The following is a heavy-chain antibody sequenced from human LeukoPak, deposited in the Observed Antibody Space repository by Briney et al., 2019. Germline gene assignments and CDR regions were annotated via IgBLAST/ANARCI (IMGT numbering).Heavy chain of an antibody. J-gene: IGHJ1*01. CDR3: ATYAGSSSKYFQD. D-gene: IGHD3-10*01. V-gene: IGHV5-51*01. CDR2: IYPGDFDT. Sequence: GESLKISCKASGYSFTNYWIGWVRQMPGKGLEWMGIIYPGDFDTRYSPSFQGQVTISADKSISTAYLQRSSLQASDTAMYYCATYAGSSSKYFQDWGQGTLVTVSS. CDR1: GYSFTNYW.